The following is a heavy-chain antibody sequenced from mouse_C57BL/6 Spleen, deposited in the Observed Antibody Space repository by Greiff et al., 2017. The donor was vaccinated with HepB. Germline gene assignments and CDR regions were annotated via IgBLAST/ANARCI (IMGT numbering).Heavy chain of an antibody. CDR3: ARSGVTGAMDY. Sequence: EVQLQESGPVLVKPGASVKMSCKASGYTFTDYYMNWVKQSHGKSLEWIGVINPYNGGTSYNQKFKGKATLTVDKSSSTAYMELNSLTSEDSAVYYCARSGVTGAMDYWGQGTSVTVSS. V-gene: IGHV1-19*01. J-gene: IGHJ4*01. D-gene: IGHD2-2*01. CDR1: GYTFTDYY. CDR2: INPYNGGT.